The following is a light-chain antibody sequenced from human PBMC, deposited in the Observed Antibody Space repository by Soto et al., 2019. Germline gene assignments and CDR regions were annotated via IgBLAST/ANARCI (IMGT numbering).Light chain of an antibody. CDR1: QSVSSN. J-gene: IGKJ1*01. CDR3: QHQG. V-gene: IGKV3-15*01. CDR2: GAS. Sequence: EIVMTQSPATLSVSPGARATLSCRASQSVSSNLAWYQQKPGQAPRLLIYGASTRATGIPARFSGSGSGTEFTLTISGLQPDDFATYYCQHQGFGQGTKVDIK.